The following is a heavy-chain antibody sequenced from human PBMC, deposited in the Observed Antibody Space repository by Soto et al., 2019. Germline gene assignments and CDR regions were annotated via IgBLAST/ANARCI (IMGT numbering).Heavy chain of an antibody. J-gene: IGHJ4*02. CDR1: VYTFTDLS. CDR2: FDPEKGKR. Sequence: QVPLVQSGAEVKKPGASVKVSCKVSVYTFTDLSMHWVRQAPGEGLAWMGGFDPEKGKRIYAQNFQGRVTMTEDTYTGTAYMELSSLRSDDTAVYYCAASILRVWVIPHIDYWGQGTLVSVSS. D-gene: IGHD2-21*01. CDR3: AASILRVWVIPHIDY. V-gene: IGHV1-24*01.